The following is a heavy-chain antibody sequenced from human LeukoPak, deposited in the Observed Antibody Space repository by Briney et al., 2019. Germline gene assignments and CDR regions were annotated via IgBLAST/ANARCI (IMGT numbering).Heavy chain of an antibody. CDR1: GFTFSSYE. J-gene: IGHJ4*02. D-gene: IGHD3-22*01. CDR3: ARRVIVVGLDY. V-gene: IGHV3-48*03. CDR2: ISRSSSTI. Sequence: PGGSLRLSCAASGFTFSSYEMNWVRQAPGKGLEWVSYISRSSSTIYYADSVKGRFTISRDNAKNSLYLQMNSLRAEDTAVYYCARRVIVVGLDYWGQGTLVTVSS.